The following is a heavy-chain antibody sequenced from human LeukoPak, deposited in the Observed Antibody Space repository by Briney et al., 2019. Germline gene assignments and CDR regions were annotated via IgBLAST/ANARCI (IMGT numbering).Heavy chain of an antibody. CDR2: ISFSGDNT. CDR3: AKAVSHSYFDF. Sequence: GGSLRLSCAASGFTFRDSAMSWVRQAPGKGLEWVSLISFSGDNTYYTDSVKGRFTISRDNSKNTLYLQMNSLRAEDTALYFCAKAVSHSYFDFWGQGTLVTVSA. V-gene: IGHV3-23*01. CDR1: GFTFRDSA. D-gene: IGHD6-19*01. J-gene: IGHJ4*02.